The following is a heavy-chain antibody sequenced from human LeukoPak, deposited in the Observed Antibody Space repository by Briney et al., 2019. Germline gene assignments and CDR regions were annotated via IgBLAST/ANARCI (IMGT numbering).Heavy chain of an antibody. V-gene: IGHV1-2*02. D-gene: IGHD1-26*01. CDR3: AITLGPTTSDY. CDR2: INPNGGGT. Sequence: GASVKVSCKASGYTFTGYYMHWVRQAPAQGLEWMGWINPNGGGTNYAQKFQGRVTLTRDTSISTAYMYLSRLRSDDTAVYYCAITLGPTTSDYWGQGTLVTVSS. J-gene: IGHJ4*02. CDR1: GYTFTGYY.